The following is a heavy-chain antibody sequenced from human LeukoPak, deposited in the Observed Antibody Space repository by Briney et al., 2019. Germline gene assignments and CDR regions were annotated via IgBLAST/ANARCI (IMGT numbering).Heavy chain of an antibody. CDR3: ARDGVPLLWFGGLLYRRDYYMDV. V-gene: IGHV3-74*01. CDR1: GSGFTFNNYW. D-gene: IGHD3-10*01. Sequence: GGSLRLSCAASGSGFTFNNYWMHWVRQAPGKGLVWVSRINADGSTTSYADSVRGRFTISRDNSKNTLYLQMNSLRAEDTAVYYCARDGVPLLWFGGLLYRRDYYMDVWGKGTTVTVSS. J-gene: IGHJ6*03. CDR2: INADGSTT.